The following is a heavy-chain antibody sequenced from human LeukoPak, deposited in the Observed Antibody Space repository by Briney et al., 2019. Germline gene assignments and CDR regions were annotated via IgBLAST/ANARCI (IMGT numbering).Heavy chain of an antibody. V-gene: IGHV4-39*01. CDR1: GGSISTIFYS. CDR2: FYSGGKT. Sequence: SETLSLTCTVSGGSISTIFYSWGWIRQPPAKGLEWIVNFYSGGKTYYNPSLKSRVTMSADTAKNQFSLKLSSVTAADTAVYYCARSRQVAKNYCFYYYMDVWGKGTTVTVSS. D-gene: IGHD1-1*01. J-gene: IGHJ6*03. CDR3: ARSRQVAKNYCFYYYMDV.